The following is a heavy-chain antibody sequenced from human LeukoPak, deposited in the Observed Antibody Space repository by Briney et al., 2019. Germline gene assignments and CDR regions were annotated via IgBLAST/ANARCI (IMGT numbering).Heavy chain of an antibody. D-gene: IGHD1-1*01. CDR3: ARAGKVGKHWFDP. CDR2: INPNSGGT. J-gene: IGHJ5*02. Sequence: ASVKISCKASGYTFTGYYMHWVRQAPGQGLEWMGWINPNSGGTNYAQKFQGRVTMTRDTSISTAYMELSRLRSDDTAVYYCARAGKVGKHWFDPWGQGTLVTVSS. CDR1: GYTFTGYY. V-gene: IGHV1-2*02.